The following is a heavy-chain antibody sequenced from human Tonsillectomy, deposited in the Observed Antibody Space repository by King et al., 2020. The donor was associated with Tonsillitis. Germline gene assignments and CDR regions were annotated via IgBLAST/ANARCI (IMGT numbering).Heavy chain of an antibody. CDR3: ARQDRDCKDESCFSARFDP. Sequence: EWQLVQSGAEVKKPGESLKISCKGSGYTFTTYWIGWVRQMPGKGLEWMGSIYPGDSDTTYSPSFQGQVTFSADRSISSAYLQFSSLKASDTAIYYCARQDRDCKDESCFSARFDPWGQGTLVTVSS. J-gene: IGHJ5*02. CDR2: IYPGDSDT. D-gene: IGHD2-15*01. CDR1: GYTFTTYW. V-gene: IGHV5-51*01.